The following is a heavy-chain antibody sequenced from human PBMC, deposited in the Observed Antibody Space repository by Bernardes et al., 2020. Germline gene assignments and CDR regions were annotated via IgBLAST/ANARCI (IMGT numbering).Heavy chain of an antibody. J-gene: IGHJ4*02. Sequence: SEPLSLSCAFYGGSFSGCYWNWIRRRQGKGLEWIGEINHSGTTNYNPSLKSRVTISLDTSKNQFSLKLSSVTAADTAVYYCARGRSGRDGYPKPGDYWGQGTLVTVSS. D-gene: IGHD5-12*01. CDR1: GGSFSGCY. CDR3: ARGRSGRDGYPKPGDY. CDR2: INHSGTT. V-gene: IGHV4-34*01.